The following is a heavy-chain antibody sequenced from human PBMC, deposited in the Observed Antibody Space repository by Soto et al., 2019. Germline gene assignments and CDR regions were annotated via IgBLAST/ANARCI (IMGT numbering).Heavy chain of an antibody. CDR3: TTVFSSGSSPDY. CDR2: IKSKTDGGTT. J-gene: IGHJ4*02. D-gene: IGHD3-10*01. Sequence: GGSLRLSCAASGFTFSNAWMSWVRQAPGKGLEWVGRIKSKTDGGTTDYAAPVKGRFTISRDDSKNTLYLQMNSLETEDTAVYYCTTVFSSGSSPDYWGQGTLVTVSS. CDR1: GFTFSNAW. V-gene: IGHV3-15*01.